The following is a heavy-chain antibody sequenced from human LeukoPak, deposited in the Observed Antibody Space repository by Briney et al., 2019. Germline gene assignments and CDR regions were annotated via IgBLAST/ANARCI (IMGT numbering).Heavy chain of an antibody. CDR2: IYFSGNT. J-gene: IGHJ4*02. D-gene: IGHD3-10*01. CDR3: ARHQTVLLWFGESGPIDY. V-gene: IGHV4-39*01. Sequence: PSETLSLTCTVSGGSISSSIHYWGWIRQPPGKGLEWIGNIYFSGNTYYNPSLKSRVTISVDTSKNQFSLKLSSVTAADTAVYYCARHQTVLLWFGESGPIDYWGQGTLVTVSS. CDR1: GGSISSSIHY.